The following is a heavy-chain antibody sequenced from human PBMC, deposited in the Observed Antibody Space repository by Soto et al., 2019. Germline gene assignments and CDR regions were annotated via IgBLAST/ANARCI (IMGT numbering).Heavy chain of an antibody. J-gene: IGHJ6*04. CDR1: GGSFSGYY. V-gene: IGHV4-34*01. Sequence: PSETLSLTCAVYGGSFSGYYWSWIRQPPGKGLEWIGEINHSGSTNYNPSLKSRVTISVDTSKNQFSLKLSSVTAADTAVYYCARGRSGWYHYYYGMDVWGKGTTVTVSS. D-gene: IGHD6-19*01. CDR2: INHSGST. CDR3: ARGRSGWYHYYYGMDV.